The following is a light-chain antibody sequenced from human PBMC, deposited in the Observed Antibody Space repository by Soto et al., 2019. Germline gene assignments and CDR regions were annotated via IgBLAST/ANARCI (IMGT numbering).Light chain of an antibody. CDR1: SSDVGAYNY. Sequence: VLTQPASVSGSPGQSITISCTGTSSDVGAYNYVSWYQQHPGKAPKLMIYEVSNRPSGVPNRFSGSKSGNTASLTISGLQAEDEADYYCSSYISSSTPYVFGDGTKVTVL. J-gene: IGLJ1*01. CDR3: SSYISSSTPYV. CDR2: EVS. V-gene: IGLV2-14*01.